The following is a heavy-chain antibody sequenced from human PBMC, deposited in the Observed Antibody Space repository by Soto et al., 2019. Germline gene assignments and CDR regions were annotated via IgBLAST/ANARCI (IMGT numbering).Heavy chain of an antibody. Sequence: SDTLSLTCTVSGGSISSGGYYWSWIRQHPGKGLEWIGYIYYSGSTYYNPSLKSRVTISVDTSKNQFSLKLSSVTAADTAVYYCARDSAQDYGDYAGRFDYWGQGTLVTAPQ. CDR1: GGSISSGGYY. CDR2: IYYSGST. D-gene: IGHD4-17*01. CDR3: ARDSAQDYGDYAGRFDY. V-gene: IGHV4-31*03. J-gene: IGHJ4*02.